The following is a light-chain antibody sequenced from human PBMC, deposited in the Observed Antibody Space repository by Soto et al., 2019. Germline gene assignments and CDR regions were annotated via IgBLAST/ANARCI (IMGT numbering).Light chain of an antibody. CDR1: QGIGST. CDR2: WAS. J-gene: IGKJ4*01. Sequence: EIVMTQSPATLSLSPGERATLSCRASQGIGSTLALYQQKPGQTPKLLIYWASTRESGVPDRFSGSGSGTDFTLTISGLQAEDVAVYYCQQYYNTPLTFGGGTKVDIK. V-gene: IGKV3-15*01. CDR3: QQYYNTPLT.